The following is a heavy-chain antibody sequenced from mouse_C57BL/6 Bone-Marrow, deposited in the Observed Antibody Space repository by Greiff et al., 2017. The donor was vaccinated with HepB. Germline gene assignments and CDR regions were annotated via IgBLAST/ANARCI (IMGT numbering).Heavy chain of an antibody. D-gene: IGHD1-1*01. CDR2: IRNKANGYTT. CDR3: ARSRGSSYYAMDY. J-gene: IGHJ4*01. CDR1: GFTFTDYY. Sequence: EVKVEESGGGLVQPGGSLSLSCAASGFTFTDYYMSWVRQPPGKALEWLGFIRNKANGYTTEYSASVKGRFTISRDNSQSILYLQMNALRAEDSATYYCARSRGSSYYAMDYWGQGTSVTVSS. V-gene: IGHV7-3*01.